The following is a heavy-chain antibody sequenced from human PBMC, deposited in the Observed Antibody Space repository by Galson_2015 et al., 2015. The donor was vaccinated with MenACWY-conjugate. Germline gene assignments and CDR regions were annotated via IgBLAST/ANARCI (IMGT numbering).Heavy chain of an antibody. D-gene: IGHD5-12*01. CDR1: GFTFNTHG. CDR3: AKVRWLRLKSDAYDV. Sequence: SLRLSCAASGFTFNTHGLHWVRQAPGKGLEWMAVISFDGITKHYADSVMGRFTISRDNSNNTLYLQMNSLRPEDSAVYYCAKVRWLRLKSDAYDVWGQGTMVTVSS. V-gene: IGHV3-30*18. J-gene: IGHJ3*01. CDR2: ISFDGITK.